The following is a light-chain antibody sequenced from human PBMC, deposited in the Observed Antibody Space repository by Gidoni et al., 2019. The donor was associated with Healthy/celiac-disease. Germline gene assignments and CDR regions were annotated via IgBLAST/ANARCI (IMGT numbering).Light chain of an antibody. Sequence: EIVMTQYPATLSVSPGDRATLSCRASQSVSSNLAWYQQKPGQAPRLLIYGASTRATGIPARFSGSGSGTEFTLTISSLQSEDFAVYYCQQYNNWPRTFGQGTKVEIK. CDR3: QQYNNWPRT. J-gene: IGKJ1*01. CDR1: QSVSSN. V-gene: IGKV3-15*01. CDR2: GAS.